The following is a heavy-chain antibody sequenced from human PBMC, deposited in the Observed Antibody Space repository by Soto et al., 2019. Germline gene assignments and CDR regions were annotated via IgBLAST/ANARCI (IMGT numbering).Heavy chain of an antibody. CDR3: ARDDWSYGVPIDY. J-gene: IGHJ4*02. CDR2: IRGSGGRT. V-gene: IGHV3-23*01. CDR1: GFNFDNV. D-gene: IGHD3-10*01. Sequence: EVQLLESGGGLVQPGGSLRLSCATSGFNFDNVMSWVRQAPGKGLEWVSTIRGSGGRTYYADSVKGRFTISRDNSKNTLYQQINSLRVEGTAVYYCARDDWSYGVPIDYWGQGTLVTVSS.